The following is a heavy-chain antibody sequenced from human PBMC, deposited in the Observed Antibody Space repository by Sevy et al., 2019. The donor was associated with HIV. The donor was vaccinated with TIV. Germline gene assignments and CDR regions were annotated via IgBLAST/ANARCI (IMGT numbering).Heavy chain of an antibody. D-gene: IGHD4-17*01. Sequence: SETLSLTCTVSGGSISRSNYYWAWIRQAPGKELEWIGSLYYTGSAYYNPSLKSRVTVSVDTSKSHFSLRLSSVTAADTAVYYCARLRVSDFGDYRGPFDYWGLGTLVTVPS. CDR1: GGSISRSNYY. J-gene: IGHJ4*02. CDR2: LYYTGSA. V-gene: IGHV4-39*02. CDR3: ARLRVSDFGDYRGPFDY.